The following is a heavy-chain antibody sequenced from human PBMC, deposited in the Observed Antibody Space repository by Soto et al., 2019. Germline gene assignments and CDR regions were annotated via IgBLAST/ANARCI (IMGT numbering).Heavy chain of an antibody. V-gene: IGHV5-51*01. CDR1: GYSFTSYW. J-gene: IGHJ6*02. Sequence: PGESLKISCKGSGYSFTSYWIGWVRQMPGKGLEWMGIIYPGDSDTRYSPSFQGQVTISADKSISTAYLQWSSLKASDTAMYYCARRYCSGGSCHGYGMDVWGQGTTVTVSS. CDR3: ARRYCSGGSCHGYGMDV. CDR2: IYPGDSDT. D-gene: IGHD2-15*01.